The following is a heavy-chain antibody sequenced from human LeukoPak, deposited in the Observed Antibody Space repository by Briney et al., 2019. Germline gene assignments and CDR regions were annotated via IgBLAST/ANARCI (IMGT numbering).Heavy chain of an antibody. CDR3: ARDLAGSGSYYR. J-gene: IGHJ4*02. CDR1: GYTFTTYG. V-gene: IGHV1-2*02. CDR2: INPNSGGT. D-gene: IGHD3-10*01. Sequence: GASVKVSCKASGYTFTTYGISWVRQAPGQGLEGMGWINPNSGGTNYAQKFQGRVTMTRDTSISTAYMELSRLRSDDTAVYYCARDLAGSGSYYRWGQGTLVTVSS.